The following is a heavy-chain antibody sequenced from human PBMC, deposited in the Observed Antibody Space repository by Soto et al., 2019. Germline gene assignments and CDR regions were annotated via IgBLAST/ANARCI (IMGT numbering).Heavy chain of an antibody. CDR1: GFTFSSYS. D-gene: IGHD2-15*01. J-gene: IGHJ4*02. CDR3: TATPCSGGSCYPFFDY. V-gene: IGHV3-21*01. CDR2: ISSTSTYI. Sequence: EVQLVESGGGLVKRGGSLGLSCAASGFTFSSYSMNWARQAPGKGLEWVSTISSTSTYIYYADSVKGRFTISRDYARNSLHLQMSSLRAEDTAVYYCTATPCSGGSCYPFFDYWGQGTLVTVSS.